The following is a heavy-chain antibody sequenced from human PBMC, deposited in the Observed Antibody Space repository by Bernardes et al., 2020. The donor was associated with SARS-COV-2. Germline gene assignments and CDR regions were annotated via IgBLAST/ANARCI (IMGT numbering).Heavy chain of an antibody. CDR2: INPKNGDT. CDR3: ASVTWSQRDGFDV. Sequence: ASVKASCKASGYTFTAYYFHWVRQAPGQGLEWMGWINPKNGDTEYAQDFRGRVTMTRDTSISTGHMELSRLTSDDTAVYYCASVTWSQRDGFDVWGQGTMVTVSS. J-gene: IGHJ3*01. V-gene: IGHV1-2*02. CDR1: GYTFTAYY. D-gene: IGHD1-26*01.